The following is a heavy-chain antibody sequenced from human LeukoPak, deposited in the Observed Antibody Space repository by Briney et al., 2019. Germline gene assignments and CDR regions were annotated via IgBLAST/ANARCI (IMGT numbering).Heavy chain of an antibody. Sequence: SGPTLVNPTQTLTLTCTFSGFSLSTSGVGVGWIRQPPGKALEWLALIYWNDDKRYSPSLKSRLTITKDTSKNQVVLTMTNMDPVDTATYYCATLNPPGYYLDYWGQGTLVTVSS. V-gene: IGHV2-5*01. CDR1: GFSLSTSGVG. CDR2: IYWNDDK. CDR3: ATLNPPGYYLDY. D-gene: IGHD7-27*01. J-gene: IGHJ4*02.